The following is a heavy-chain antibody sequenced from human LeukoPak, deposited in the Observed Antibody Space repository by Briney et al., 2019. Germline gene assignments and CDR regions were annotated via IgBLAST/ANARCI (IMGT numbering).Heavy chain of an antibody. CDR3: ARGTGVRYCSNGVCYTSDY. D-gene: IGHD2-8*01. Sequence: GESLKISCKGSGYSFTSYWIGWVRQMPGRGLEWMGIIYPGDSDTRYSPSFQGQVTISADKSISTAYLQWSSLKASDTAMYYCARGTGVRYCSNGVCYTSDYWGQGTLVTVSS. V-gene: IGHV5-51*01. CDR2: IYPGDSDT. J-gene: IGHJ4*02. CDR1: GYSFTSYW.